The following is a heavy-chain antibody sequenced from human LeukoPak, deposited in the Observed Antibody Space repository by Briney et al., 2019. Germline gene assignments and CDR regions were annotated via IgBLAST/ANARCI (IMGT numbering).Heavy chain of an antibody. J-gene: IGHJ4*02. CDR2: ISAYNGNT. V-gene: IGHV1-18*01. CDR3: ARVAIFGVYMAYYFDY. D-gene: IGHD3-3*01. Sequence: GASVKVSCKASGYTFTTYGITWVRQAPGQGLEWMGWISAYNGNTNYAQKFQGRVTMTTDTSTSTAYMELRSLRSDDTAMYYCARVAIFGVYMAYYFDYWGQGTLVTVSS. CDR1: GYTFTTYG.